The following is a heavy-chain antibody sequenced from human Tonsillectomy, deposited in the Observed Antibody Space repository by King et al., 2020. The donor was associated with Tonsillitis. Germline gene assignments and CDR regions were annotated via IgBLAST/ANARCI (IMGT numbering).Heavy chain of an antibody. V-gene: IGHV4-59*01. CDR2: IYYSGST. Sequence: VQLQESGPGLVKPSETLSLTCTVSGGSISGYYWSWIRQPPGKGLDWIGYIYYSGSTNYNPSLKSRATISVDTSKNQFSLKLSSVTAADTAVYYCARDSGSGGSNWFDPWGQGTLVTVSS. CDR1: GGSISGYY. D-gene: IGHD2-15*01. CDR3: ARDSGSGGSNWFDP. J-gene: IGHJ5*02.